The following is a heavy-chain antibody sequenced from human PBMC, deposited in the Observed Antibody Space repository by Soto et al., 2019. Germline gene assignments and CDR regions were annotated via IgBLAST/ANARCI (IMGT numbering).Heavy chain of an antibody. CDR1: GFTFSDCY. CDR2: IGSGGAVI. Sequence: TGGSLRLSCAASGFTFSDCYMSWIRQAPGKGLEWVSYIGSGGAVIDYADSVKGRFTISRDNAKNSLYLQMNSLRAEDTAVYYCARDLPAYVGATTDSYYFDYWGQGTLVTVSS. D-gene: IGHD1-26*01. CDR3: ARDLPAYVGATTDSYYFDY. J-gene: IGHJ4*02. V-gene: IGHV3-11*01.